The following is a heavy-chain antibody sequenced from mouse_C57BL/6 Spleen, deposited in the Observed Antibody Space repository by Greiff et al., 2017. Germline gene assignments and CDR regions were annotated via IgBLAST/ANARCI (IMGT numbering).Heavy chain of an antibody. J-gene: IGHJ2*01. Sequence: VQLQQSGAELARPGASVKLSCKASGYTFTSYVISWVKQRTGQGLEWIGEIYPRSGNTYYNEKFKGKATLTADKSSSTAYMELRSLTSEDSAVYFCARRLTGYFDYWGQGTTLTVSS. V-gene: IGHV1-81*01. CDR2: IYPRSGNT. CDR1: GYTFTSYV. CDR3: ARRLTGYFDY. D-gene: IGHD4-1*01.